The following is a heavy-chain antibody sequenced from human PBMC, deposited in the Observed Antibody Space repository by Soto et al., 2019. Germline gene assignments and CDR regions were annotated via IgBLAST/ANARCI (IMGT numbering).Heavy chain of an antibody. CDR1: ACTPTSYC. D-gene: IGHD3-16*01. V-gene: IGHV1-18*01. Sequence: SVNVACKSSACTPTSYCISEVRQAPGQGLEGMGWISAYNGNTNDAQKLQGRFTMTTDTSTSTAYMELTSLKASDTAMYYCTRGLGAGLMGDYWGQGTLVTVSS. CDR3: TRGLGAGLMGDY. J-gene: IGHJ4*02. CDR2: ISAYNGNT.